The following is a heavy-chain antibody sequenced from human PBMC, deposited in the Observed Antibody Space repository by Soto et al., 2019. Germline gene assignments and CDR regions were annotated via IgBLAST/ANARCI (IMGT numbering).Heavy chain of an antibody. CDR3: ARRNWYCSSTSCPYYFDY. J-gene: IGHJ4*02. CDR2: IYYSGST. CDR1: GGSISSSSYY. Sequence: SETLSLTCTVSGGSISSSSYYWGWICQPPGKGLEWIGSIYYSGSTYYNPSLKSRVTISVDTSKNQFSLKLSSVTAADTAVYYCARRNWYCSSTSCPYYFDYWGQGTLVTVSS. V-gene: IGHV4-39*01. D-gene: IGHD2-2*01.